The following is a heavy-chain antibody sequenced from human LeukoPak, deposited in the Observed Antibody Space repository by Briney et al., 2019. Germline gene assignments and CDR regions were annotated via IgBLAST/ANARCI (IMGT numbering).Heavy chain of an antibody. Sequence: SVKVSCKASGYTFTSYYVHWVRQAPGQGLEWMAWINTASGVANYAQKFQGRVTLTRDKSITTVYMELSSLRSDDTALYYCARDWDPITGTTRWFDPWGQGTLVTVSS. CDR1: GYTFTSYY. V-gene: IGHV1-2*02. D-gene: IGHD1-7*01. CDR3: ARDWDPITGTTRWFDP. CDR2: INTASGVA. J-gene: IGHJ5*02.